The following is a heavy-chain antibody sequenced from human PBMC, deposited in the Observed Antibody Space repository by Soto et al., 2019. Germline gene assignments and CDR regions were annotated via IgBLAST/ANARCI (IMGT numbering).Heavy chain of an antibody. Sequence: EVQLVESGGDLVQPGGSLRLSCEASGFIFSDHYMDWVRQAPEKGLEWVARIKNKAGKYSTYYAVSVKGRFTVSRDDSKNSLFMQINSFKSEDTAVYYCMRDYMRGGGFDYGGQGTLVTVSS. D-gene: IGHD3-16*01. CDR3: MRDYMRGGGFDY. J-gene: IGHJ4*02. V-gene: IGHV3-72*01. CDR2: IKNKAGKYST. CDR1: GFIFSDHY.